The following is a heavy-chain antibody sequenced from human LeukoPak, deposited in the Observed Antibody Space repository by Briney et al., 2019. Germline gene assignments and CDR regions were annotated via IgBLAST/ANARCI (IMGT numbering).Heavy chain of an antibody. CDR1: GDSVSSSTYY. D-gene: IGHD6-19*01. Sequence: SETLSLTCTVSGDSVSSSTYYWDWIRQPPGKGLEWIGEINHSGSTNYNPSLKSRVTISVDTSKNQFSLKLSSVTAADTAVYYCARSGFEGSGWSFDYWGQGTLVTVSS. J-gene: IGHJ4*02. V-gene: IGHV4-39*07. CDR2: INHSGST. CDR3: ARSGFEGSGWSFDY.